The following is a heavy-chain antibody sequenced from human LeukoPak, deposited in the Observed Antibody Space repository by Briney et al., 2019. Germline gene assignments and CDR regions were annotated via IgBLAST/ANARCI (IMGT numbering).Heavy chain of an antibody. CDR2: IYYSGST. CDR3: ARGGYSRYFDY. J-gene: IGHJ4*02. Sequence: SETLSLTRTVSGGSISSYYWSWIRQPPGKGLEWIGYIYYSGSTNYNPSLKSRVTISVDTSKNQFSLKLSSVTAADTAVYYCARGGYSRYFDYWGQGTLVTVSS. D-gene: IGHD5-18*01. CDR1: GGSISSYY. V-gene: IGHV4-59*12.